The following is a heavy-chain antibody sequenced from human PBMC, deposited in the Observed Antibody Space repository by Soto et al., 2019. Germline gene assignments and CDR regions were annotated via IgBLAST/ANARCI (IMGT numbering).Heavy chain of an antibody. V-gene: IGHV3-49*03. CDR1: GFTLGDYA. D-gene: IGHD6-19*01. CDR2: IRSKAYGGTT. CDR3: TRGGNGSGWPNWFDP. J-gene: IGHJ5*02. Sequence: TGGSLRLSCTASGFTLGDYAMSWFRQAQGKGLEWVGFIRSKAYGGTTEYAASVKGRFTISRDDSKSIAYLQMNSLKTEDTAVYYCTRGGNGSGWPNWFDPWGQGTLVTVSS.